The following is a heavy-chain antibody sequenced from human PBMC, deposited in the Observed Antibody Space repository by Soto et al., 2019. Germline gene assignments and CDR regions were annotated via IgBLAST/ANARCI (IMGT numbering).Heavy chain of an antibody. D-gene: IGHD3-9*01. J-gene: IGHJ6*02. CDR2: IKSKTDGGTT. Sequence: GGSLRLSCAASGFTFSNAWMNWVRQAPGKGLEWVGRIKSKTDGGTTDYAAPVKGRFTISRDDSKNTLYLQMNSLKTEDTAVYYCTTGDDILTGYWTDYYYYGMDVWGQGTTVTVSS. V-gene: IGHV3-15*07. CDR1: GFTFSNAW. CDR3: TTGDDILTGYWTDYYYYGMDV.